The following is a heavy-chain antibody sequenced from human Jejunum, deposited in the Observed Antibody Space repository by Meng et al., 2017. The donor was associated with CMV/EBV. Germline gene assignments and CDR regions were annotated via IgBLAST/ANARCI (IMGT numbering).Heavy chain of an antibody. CDR2: IWFDGSHT. CDR1: GFTFRNDG. V-gene: IGHV3-30*02. Sequence: SGFTFRNDGMHWVRQAPGKGLEWVAFIWFDGSHTFYADSVKGRFAISRDNSKNTVSLHLSSLTTEDTAVYYCAGEYQLLNTPYFESWGQGTLVTVSS. CDR3: AGEYQLLNTPYFES. D-gene: IGHD2-2*01. J-gene: IGHJ4*02.